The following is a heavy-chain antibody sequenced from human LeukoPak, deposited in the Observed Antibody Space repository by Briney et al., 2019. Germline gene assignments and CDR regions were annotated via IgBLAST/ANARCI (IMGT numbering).Heavy chain of an antibody. V-gene: IGHV1-69*01. CDR1: GGTFSSYA. CDR3: AREVSYGSGSLDY. Sequence: GASVKVSCKASGGTFSSYAISWVRQAPGQGLEWMGGIIPIFGTANYAQKFQGRVTITADESTSTAYMELSSLRSEDTAVYYCAREVSYGSGSLDYWGQGTLVTVSS. J-gene: IGHJ4*02. D-gene: IGHD3-10*01. CDR2: IIPIFGTA.